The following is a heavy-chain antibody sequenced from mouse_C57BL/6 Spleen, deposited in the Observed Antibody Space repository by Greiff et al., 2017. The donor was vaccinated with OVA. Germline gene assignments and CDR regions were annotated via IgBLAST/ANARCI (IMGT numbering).Heavy chain of an antibody. J-gene: IGHJ2*01. V-gene: IGHV5-6*01. Sequence: EVQGVESGGDLVKPGGSLKLSCAASGFTFSSYGMSWVRQTPDKRLEWVATISSGGSYTYYPDSVKGRFTISRDNAKNTLYLQMSSLKSEDTAMYYCARHPTLNLYYFDYWGQGTTLTVSS. D-gene: IGHD1-3*01. CDR1: GFTFSSYG. CDR3: ARHPTLNLYYFDY. CDR2: ISSGGSYT.